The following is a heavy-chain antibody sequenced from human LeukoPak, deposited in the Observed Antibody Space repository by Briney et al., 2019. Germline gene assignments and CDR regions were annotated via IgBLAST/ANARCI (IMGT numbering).Heavy chain of an antibody. CDR1: GYTFTSYY. Sequence: GASVKVSCKASGYTFTSYYMHWVRQAPGQGLEWMGIINPSGGSTSYAQKFQGRVTMTRDTSTSTVCMELSSLRSEDTAVYYCAREIGGELGYSYGWQPRHNAFDIWGQGTMVTVSS. CDR3: AREIGGELGYSYGWQPRHNAFDI. CDR2: INPSGGST. J-gene: IGHJ3*02. V-gene: IGHV1-46*01. D-gene: IGHD5-18*01.